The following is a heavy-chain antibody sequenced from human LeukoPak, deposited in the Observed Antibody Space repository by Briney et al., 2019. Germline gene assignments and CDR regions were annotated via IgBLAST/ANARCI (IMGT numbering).Heavy chain of an antibody. J-gene: IGHJ4*02. D-gene: IGHD1-26*01. CDR2: ISHDGSNT. Sequence: SCKASGGTFSSYVMHWVRQAAGKGLEWVAVISHDGSNTYYADSVKGRFTISRDNPKNTLSLQMNSLRPEDTAVYYCARDRVGSTQFDYWGQGTLVTVSS. CDR3: ARDRVGSTQFDY. V-gene: IGHV3-30*01. CDR1: GGTFSSYV.